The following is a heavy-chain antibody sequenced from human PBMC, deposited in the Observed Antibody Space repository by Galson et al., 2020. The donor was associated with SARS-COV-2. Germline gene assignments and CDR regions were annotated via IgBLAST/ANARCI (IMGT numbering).Heavy chain of an antibody. CDR2: INPKNADK. CDR3: ARGCGTTSCPEDY. CDR1: RYTFTDYY. D-gene: IGHD2-2*01. V-gene: IGHV1-2*02. Sequence: SSVKDSCKASRYTFTDYYIHLIRQPPGQRLEWVGWINPKNADKRYAHNFQGRVTMTTDTASSTIFVELSGLIYDDTAVYYCARGCGTTSCPEDYWGRGTVVTFSS. J-gene: IGHJ4*02.